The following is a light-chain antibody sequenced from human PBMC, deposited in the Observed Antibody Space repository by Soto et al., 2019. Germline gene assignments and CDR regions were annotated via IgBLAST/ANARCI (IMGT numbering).Light chain of an antibody. V-gene: IGKV1-5*01. CDR3: KQYTSYSQYT. CDR1: QSISGW. Sequence: DIQMTQSPSTLSASVGDRVTITCRASQSISGWLAWYQQKPGQAPKLLIYDASTLESGVPSRFSGSGSGTEFTLTISSLQREDFATYYCKQYTSYSQYTFGQGTRLEIK. J-gene: IGKJ2*01. CDR2: DAS.